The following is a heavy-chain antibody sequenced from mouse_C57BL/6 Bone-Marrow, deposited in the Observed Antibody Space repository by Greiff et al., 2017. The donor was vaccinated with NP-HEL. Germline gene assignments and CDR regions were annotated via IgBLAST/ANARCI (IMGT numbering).Heavy chain of an antibody. CDR2: IDPENGDT. D-gene: IGHD3-2*02. Sequence: VNLQPSGAELVRPGASVKLSCTASGFSIKDDYMHWVKQRPEQGLEWIGWIDPENGDTEYGSKFQGKATLTADTSSNTAYLQRSSLTCEDTAVYYGVTGAKAQVLFDYEGRGNLITVSA. CDR3: VTGAKAQVLFDY. V-gene: IGHV14-4*01. CDR1: GFSIKDDY. J-gene: IGHJ3*01.